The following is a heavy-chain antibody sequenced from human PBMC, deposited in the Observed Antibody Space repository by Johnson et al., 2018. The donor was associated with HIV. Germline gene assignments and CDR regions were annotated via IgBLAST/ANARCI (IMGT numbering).Heavy chain of an antibody. Sequence: QVQLMESGGGVVQPGRSVRLSCAASGFTFSSYAMHWVRQAPGKGLEWVAVISYDGSNKYYADSVKGRVTISRDNSKNTLYLQMNSLRAEDTAVYYCAREGGAVASRGFDIWGQGTMVTVSS. V-gene: IGHV3-30-3*01. D-gene: IGHD6-19*01. CDR3: AREGGAVASRGFDI. CDR1: GFTFSSYA. CDR2: ISYDGSNK. J-gene: IGHJ3*02.